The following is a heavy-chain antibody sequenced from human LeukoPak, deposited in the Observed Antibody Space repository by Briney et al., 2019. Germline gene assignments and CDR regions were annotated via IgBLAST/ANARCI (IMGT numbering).Heavy chain of an antibody. V-gene: IGHV4-31*11. CDR1: GGSFSGYY. J-gene: IGHJ4*02. CDR2: IYYSGST. CDR3: ARGPFTREWELPCDY. Sequence: SETLSLTCAVYGGSFSGYYWSWIRQHPGKGLEWIGYIYYSGSTYYNPSLKSRVTISVDTSKNQFSLKLSSVTAADTAVYYCARGPFTREWELPCDYWGQGTLVTVSS. D-gene: IGHD1-26*01.